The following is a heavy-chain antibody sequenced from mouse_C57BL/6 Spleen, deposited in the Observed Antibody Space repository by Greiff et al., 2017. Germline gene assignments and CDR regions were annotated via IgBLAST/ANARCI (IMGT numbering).Heavy chain of an antibody. Sequence: EVKLVESGEGLVKPGGSLKLSCAASGFTFSSYAMSWVRQTPEKRLEWVAYISSGGDYIYYADTVKGRFTISRDNARNTLYLQMSSLKSEDTAMYYCTRDTNYGSSYWYFDVWGTGTTVTVSS. CDR3: TRDTNYGSSYWYFDV. CDR1: GFTFSSYA. J-gene: IGHJ1*03. D-gene: IGHD1-1*01. CDR2: ISSGGDYI. V-gene: IGHV5-9-1*02.